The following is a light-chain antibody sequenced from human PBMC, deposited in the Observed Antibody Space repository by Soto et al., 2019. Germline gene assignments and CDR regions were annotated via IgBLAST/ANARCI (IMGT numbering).Light chain of an antibody. CDR3: QQLNSYPLT. CDR1: QGINTY. Sequence: DIKMTSPPYTRPASEGDTVTITCLASQGINTYLGWYQYNPGKAPKLLIYAASTLQSWVPSRFSGSGSVTEFTLTITSLQPEDFATYYCQQLNSYPLTFGGGTLVDIK. J-gene: IGKJ4*01. V-gene: IGKV1-9*01. CDR2: AAS.